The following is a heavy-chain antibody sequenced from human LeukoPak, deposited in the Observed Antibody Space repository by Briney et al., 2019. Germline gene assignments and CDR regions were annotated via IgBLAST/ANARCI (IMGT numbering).Heavy chain of an antibody. D-gene: IGHD1-1*01. J-gene: IGHJ3*02. CDR2: IYYTSGRT. CDR1: GGSISGYY. V-gene: IGHV4-59*01. CDR3: ARILEGSGATFDI. Sequence: SETLSLTCTVSGGSISGYYWSWIRQPPGEGLEWVAYIYYTSGRTNYNPSLKSRVTILVDTSKNQCSLKLSSVTAADTAMYYCARILEGSGATFDIWGQGTMVTVSS.